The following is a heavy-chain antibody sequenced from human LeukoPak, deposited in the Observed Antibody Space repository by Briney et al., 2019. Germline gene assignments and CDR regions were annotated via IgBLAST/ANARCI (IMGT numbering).Heavy chain of an antibody. CDR1: GFTFYDYA. D-gene: IGHD3-22*01. Sequence: PGGSLRLSCVASGFTFYDYAMHWVRQAPGKGLEWVSGISWNSGSIGYADSVKDRFTISRDNAKNSLYLQMNSLRAEDTALYYCTKDISSSGYYYSGYWGQGTLVTVSS. CDR2: ISWNSGSI. CDR3: TKDISSSGYYYSGY. V-gene: IGHV3-9*01. J-gene: IGHJ4*02.